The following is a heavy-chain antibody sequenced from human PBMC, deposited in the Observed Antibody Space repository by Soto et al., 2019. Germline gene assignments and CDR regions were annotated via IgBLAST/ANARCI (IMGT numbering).Heavy chain of an antibody. CDR1: GGSISSGGYY. CDR3: ARDRSYYDSSGYYYVLDY. D-gene: IGHD3-22*01. V-gene: IGHV4-31*03. Sequence: PSETLSLTCTVSGGSISSGGYYWSWLRQHPGKGLEWIGYIYYSGSTYYNPSLKSRVTISVDTSKNQFSLKLSSVTAADTAVYYCARDRSYYDSSGYYYVLDYWGQGTLVTVSS. CDR2: IYYSGST. J-gene: IGHJ4*02.